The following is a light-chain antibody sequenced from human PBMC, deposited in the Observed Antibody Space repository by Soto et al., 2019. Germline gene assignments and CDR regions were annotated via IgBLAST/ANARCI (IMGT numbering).Light chain of an antibody. V-gene: IGLV7-43*01. CDR3: LPYYGAKVV. Sequence: QAVVTQEHSLTVSPGGTVTLTCASSTGAVTSGHYPNWFQQKPGQAPRALIYSTINKHSWTPARFSGSLLGGKAALTLSGVHPEDEAEYYRLPYYGAKVVFGGGTKLTLL. CDR2: STI. CDR1: TGAVTSGHY. J-gene: IGLJ2*01.